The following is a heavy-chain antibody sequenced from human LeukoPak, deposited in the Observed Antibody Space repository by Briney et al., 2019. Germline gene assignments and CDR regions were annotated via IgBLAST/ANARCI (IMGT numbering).Heavy chain of an antibody. D-gene: IGHD6-19*01. CDR3: AKDRYSSGWYTIAY. CDR2: ISWDGGST. V-gene: IGHV3-43D*04. CDR1: GFTFDDYA. J-gene: IGHJ4*02. Sequence: PGGSLRLSCAASGFTFDDYAMLWVRQAPGKGLEWVSLISWDGGSTYYADSVKGRFAISRDNSKDSLYLQMNSLRAEDTALYYCAKDRYSSGWYTIAYWGQGTLVTVSS.